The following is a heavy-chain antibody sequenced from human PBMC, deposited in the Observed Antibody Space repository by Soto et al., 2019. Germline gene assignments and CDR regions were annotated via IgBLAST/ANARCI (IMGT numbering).Heavy chain of an antibody. CDR2: IYYSGST. Sequence: SETLSLTCTVSGGTISSRYWSWIRQPPGKGLEWIGYIYYSGSTNCNPSLKSRVTISVDTSKNQFSLKLSSVTAADTAVYYCARRYGSAIDYWGQGTLVTVSS. D-gene: IGHD1-26*01. V-gene: IGHV4-59*08. J-gene: IGHJ4*02. CDR3: ARRYGSAIDY. CDR1: GGTISSRY.